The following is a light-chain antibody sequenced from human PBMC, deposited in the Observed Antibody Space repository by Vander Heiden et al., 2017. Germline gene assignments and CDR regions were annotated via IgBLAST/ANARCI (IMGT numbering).Light chain of an antibody. CDR1: QSVSRTY. J-gene: IGKJ1*01. CDR3: QQNSSSPWT. V-gene: IGKV3-20*01. CDR2: GAP. Sequence: IVFTQSPCFLSLSPGERAIHSCRASQSVSRTYLAWNQRKPGSALRLLIYGAPSGTTGTPNEFGGGGSGKISLLTISGRGPEVFAVYYCQQNSSSPWTFGQGTKVEIK.